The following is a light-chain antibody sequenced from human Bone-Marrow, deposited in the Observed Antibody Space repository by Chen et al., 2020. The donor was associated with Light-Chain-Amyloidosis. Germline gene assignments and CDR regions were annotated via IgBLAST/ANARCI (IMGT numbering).Light chain of an antibody. J-gene: IGLJ3*02. CDR1: NIGSTS. V-gene: IGLV3-21*02. CDR2: DES. Sequence: SYVRTQPSSVSVAPGQTATTACGGNNIGSTSVHWYQQTPGQAPLMVVYDESDRPSGIPERLSGSNSGNTATLTISRVEAGDEADYYCQVWDRSSDRPVFGGGTKLTVL. CDR3: QVWDRSSDRPV.